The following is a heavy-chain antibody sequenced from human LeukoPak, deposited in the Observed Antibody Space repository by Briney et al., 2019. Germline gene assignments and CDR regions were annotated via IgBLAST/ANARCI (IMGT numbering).Heavy chain of an antibody. V-gene: IGHV4-61*01. CDR2: IYYSGST. Sequence: SETLSLTCTVSGGSVSSGSYYWSWIRQPPGKGLEWIGYIYYSGSTNCNPSLKSRVTISVDTSKNQFSLKLSSVTAADTAVYYCARALGYYDSSGRYFDYWGQGTLVTVSS. D-gene: IGHD3-22*01. J-gene: IGHJ4*02. CDR1: GGSVSSGSYY. CDR3: ARALGYYDSSGRYFDY.